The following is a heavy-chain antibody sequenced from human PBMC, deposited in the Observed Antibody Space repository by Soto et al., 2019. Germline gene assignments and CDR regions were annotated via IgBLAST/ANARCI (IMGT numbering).Heavy chain of an antibody. Sequence: GGSLRLSCAASGLTFSSYWMSWVRQAPGKGLEWVANIKQDGSEKYYVDSVKGRFTISRDNAKNSLYLQMNSLRAEDTAVYYCARDRDSSSYWPELFDYWGQGTLVTVSS. V-gene: IGHV3-7*01. D-gene: IGHD6-13*01. CDR1: GLTFSSYW. J-gene: IGHJ4*02. CDR2: IKQDGSEK. CDR3: ARDRDSSSYWPELFDY.